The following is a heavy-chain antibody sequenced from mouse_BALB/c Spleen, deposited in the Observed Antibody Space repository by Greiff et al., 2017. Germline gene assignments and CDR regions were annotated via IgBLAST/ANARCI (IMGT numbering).Heavy chain of an antibody. D-gene: IGHD1-1*01. CDR1: GDSITSGY. CDR3: ARYGYGSSYYAMDY. J-gene: IGHJ4*01. V-gene: IGHV3-8*02. CDR2: ISYSGST. Sequence: VQLKESGPSLVKPSQTLSLTCSVTGDSITSGYWNWIRKFPGNKLEYMGYISYSGSTYYNPSLKSRISITRDTSKNQYYLQLNSVTTEDTATYYCARYGYGSSYYAMDYWGQGTSVTVSS.